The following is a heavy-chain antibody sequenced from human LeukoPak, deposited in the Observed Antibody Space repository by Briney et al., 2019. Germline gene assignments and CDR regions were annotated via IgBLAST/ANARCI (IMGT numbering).Heavy chain of an antibody. CDR1: GYTFTSYY. V-gene: IGHV1-18*04. CDR2: ISAYNGNT. D-gene: IGHD7-27*01. J-gene: IGHJ6*03. CDR3: ARGPREVWGYYYYYMDV. Sequence: ASVKVSCKASGYTFTSYYMHWVRQAPGQGLEWMGWISAYNGNTNYAQKLQGRVTMTTDTSTSTAYMELRSLRSDDTAVYYCARGPREVWGYYYYYMDVWGKGTTVTVSS.